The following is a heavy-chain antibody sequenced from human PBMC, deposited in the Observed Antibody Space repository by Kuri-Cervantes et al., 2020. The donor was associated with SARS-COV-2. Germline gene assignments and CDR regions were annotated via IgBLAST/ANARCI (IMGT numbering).Heavy chain of an antibody. CDR2: ISGSGGST. CDR1: GFTFSSYA. D-gene: IGHD2-21*01. J-gene: IGHJ3*02. CDR3: AKVVILWWDNDAFDI. Sequence: GGSLRLSCAASGFTFSSYAMSWVRQAPGKGLEWVSAISGSGGSTYYADSVKGRFTIPRDNSKNTLYLQMNSLRAEDTAVYYCAKVVILWWDNDAFDIWGQGTMVTVSS. V-gene: IGHV3-23*01.